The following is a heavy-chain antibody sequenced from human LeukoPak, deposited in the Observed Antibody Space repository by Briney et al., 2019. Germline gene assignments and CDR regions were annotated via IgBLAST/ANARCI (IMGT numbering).Heavy chain of an antibody. CDR3: AKDGVYYYDSSGYYLH. Sequence: GGSLRLSCAASGFTFSSYGMHWVRQAPGKGLEWVAVISYDGSNKYYADSVKGRFTISRDNSKNTLYLQMNSLRAEDTAVYYCAKDGVYYYDSSGYYLHWGQGTLVTVSS. J-gene: IGHJ4*02. CDR2: ISYDGSNK. V-gene: IGHV3-30*18. D-gene: IGHD3-22*01. CDR1: GFTFSSYG.